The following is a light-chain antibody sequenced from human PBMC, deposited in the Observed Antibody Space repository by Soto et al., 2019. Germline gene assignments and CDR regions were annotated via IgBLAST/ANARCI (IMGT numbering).Light chain of an antibody. J-gene: IGLJ1*01. CDR1: SSDVGRYNL. CDR3: CSYAGSSTLYV. CDR2: EGS. V-gene: IGLV2-23*01. Sequence: QSALTQPASVSGSPGQSITISCTGTSSDVGRYNLVSWYQQHPGKAPKLMIYEGSKRPSGVSNRFSGSKSGNTASLTISGLQAEDEAEYYCCSYAGSSTLYVFGTGTKLTVL.